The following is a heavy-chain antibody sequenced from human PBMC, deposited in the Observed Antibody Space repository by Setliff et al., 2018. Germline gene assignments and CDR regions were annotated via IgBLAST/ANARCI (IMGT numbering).Heavy chain of an antibody. Sequence: SETLSLTCTVSGGSISSGSYYWSWIRQPAGKGLERIGHIYTSGSTNYNPSLKSRVTISVDTSKNQFSLKLSSVTAADTAVYYCARDYRDFWSGYYFDYWGQGTLVTVS. CDR3: ARDYRDFWSGYYFDY. D-gene: IGHD3-3*01. J-gene: IGHJ4*02. CDR2: IYTSGST. CDR1: GGSISSGSYY. V-gene: IGHV4-61*09.